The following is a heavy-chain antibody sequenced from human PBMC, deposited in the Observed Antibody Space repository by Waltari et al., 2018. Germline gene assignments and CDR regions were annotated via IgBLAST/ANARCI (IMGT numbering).Heavy chain of an antibody. CDR2: IKHTWST. Sequence: QVQLQQWGAGLLKPSETLSLTCAVYGGSFSGYYWSWNRQSPGEGLERIGKIKHTWSTNYNPSLKSRVTISVDTSKKQFSLKQDSVTATETAVYYCAREGSSSWTGLDYWGQGTLVTVSS. CDR1: GGSFSGYY. D-gene: IGHD6-13*01. V-gene: IGHV4-34*01. J-gene: IGHJ4*02. CDR3: AREGSSSWTGLDY.